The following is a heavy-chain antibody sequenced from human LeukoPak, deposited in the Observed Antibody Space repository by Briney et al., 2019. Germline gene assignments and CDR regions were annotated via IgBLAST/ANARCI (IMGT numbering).Heavy chain of an antibody. D-gene: IGHD2-2*01. CDR1: GFTFSSYS. CDR2: ISSSSSYI. V-gene: IGHV3-21*04. J-gene: IGHJ4*02. CDR3: AKDRRYCSSTSCYRLGSIDY. Sequence: GGSLRLSCAASGFTFSSYSMNWVRQAPGKGLEWVSSISSSSSYIYYADSVKGRFTISRDNSKNTLYLQMNSLRAEDTAVYYCAKDRRYCSSTSCYRLGSIDYWGQGTLVTVSS.